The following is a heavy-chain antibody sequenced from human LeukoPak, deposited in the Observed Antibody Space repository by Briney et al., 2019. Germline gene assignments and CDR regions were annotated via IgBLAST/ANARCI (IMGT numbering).Heavy chain of an antibody. J-gene: IGHJ5*02. V-gene: IGHV3-7*03. CDR2: IKQDGSDK. Sequence: GGSLRLSCAASGFTFSSYWMSWVRQAPGKGLEWVANIKQDGSDKNYVDSVKGRFTISRDNAKNSLYLQMNSLRAEDTAVYDCARDRYGWYGWDNLFDPWGRGTLVSVSS. CDR3: ARDRYGWYGWDNLFDP. D-gene: IGHD6-19*01. CDR1: GFTFSSYW.